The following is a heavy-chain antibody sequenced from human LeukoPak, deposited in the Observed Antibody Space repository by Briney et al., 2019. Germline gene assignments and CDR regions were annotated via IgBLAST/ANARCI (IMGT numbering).Heavy chain of an antibody. D-gene: IGHD4-17*01. Sequence: LRLSCAASGFTVSSNYMSWIRQPPGKGLEWIGYIYYSGSTYYNPSLKSRVTISVDTSKNQFSLKLSSVTAADTAVYYCARDLDYGDYRAFDIWGQGTMVTVSS. J-gene: IGHJ3*02. CDR2: IYYSGST. CDR1: GFTVSSNY. V-gene: IGHV4-30-4*08. CDR3: ARDLDYGDYRAFDI.